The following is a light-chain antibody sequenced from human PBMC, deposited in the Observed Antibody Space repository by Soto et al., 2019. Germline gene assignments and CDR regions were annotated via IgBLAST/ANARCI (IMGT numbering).Light chain of an antibody. CDR3: QQYGSSYT. CDR1: QSVSRY. Sequence: EIVLTQSPGTLSLSPGERATLSCRASQSVSRYLAWYQQKPGQAPRLLFYGASSRATGIPDRFSGSGSGTDFTLTISRLEPEDFAVYYCQQYGSSYTFGQGTTLEIK. V-gene: IGKV3-20*01. CDR2: GAS. J-gene: IGKJ2*01.